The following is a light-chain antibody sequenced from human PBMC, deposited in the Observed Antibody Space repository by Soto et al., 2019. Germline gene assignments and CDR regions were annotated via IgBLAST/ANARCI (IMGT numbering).Light chain of an antibody. J-gene: IGKJ1*01. CDR1: QIISSW. CDR3: QQYNSYPWT. V-gene: IGKV1-5*03. Sequence: DTQMTQSPSTLSASVGDRVSITCRASQIISSWLACYQQKPGKAPKVLIYKASSLESGVPSRFSGSGSGTEFTLTISSLQPDDFATYYCQQYNSYPWTFGQGTKVDIK. CDR2: KAS.